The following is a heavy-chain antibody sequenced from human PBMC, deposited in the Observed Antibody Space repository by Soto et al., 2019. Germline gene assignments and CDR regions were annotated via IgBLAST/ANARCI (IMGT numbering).Heavy chain of an antibody. J-gene: IGHJ4*02. Sequence: PGESLKISCTGSGYTFSSYWIAWVRQMPGKGLEWVGIIYPGDSETRITPSFQGQVSISADKSINTAYLQWSSLWASDTAMYYCARVRGCSDGTCYPFDYWGQGTLVTVSS. CDR1: GYTFSSYW. CDR3: ARVRGCSDGTCYPFDY. CDR2: IYPGDSET. V-gene: IGHV5-51*01. D-gene: IGHD2-15*01.